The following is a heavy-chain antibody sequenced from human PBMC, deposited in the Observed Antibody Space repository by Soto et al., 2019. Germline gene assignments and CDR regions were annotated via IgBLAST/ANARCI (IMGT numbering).Heavy chain of an antibody. D-gene: IGHD3-9*01. J-gene: IGHJ6*02. Sequence: GASVKVSCKASGYTFTGYYMHWVRQAPGQGLEWMGWINPNSGGTNYAQKFQGRVTMTRDTSISTAYMELSRLRSDDTAVYYCARERILTGYTYYYYYGMDVWGQGTTVTVYS. CDR1: GYTFTGYY. CDR2: INPNSGGT. CDR3: ARERILTGYTYYYYYGMDV. V-gene: IGHV1-2*02.